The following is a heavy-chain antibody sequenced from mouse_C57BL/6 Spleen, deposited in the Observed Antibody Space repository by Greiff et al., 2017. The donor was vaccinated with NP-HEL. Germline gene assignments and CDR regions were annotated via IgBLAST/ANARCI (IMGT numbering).Heavy chain of an antibody. CDR1: GYTFTSYW. CDR2: IDPSDSYT. J-gene: IGHJ4*01. CDR3: ARKGLWCMDY. D-gene: IGHD1-1*02. Sequence: QVQLKQPGAELVMPGASVKLSCKASGYTFTSYWMHWVKQRPGQGLEWIGEIDPSDSYTNYNQKFKGKSTLTVDKSSSTAYMQLSSLTSEDSAVYYCARKGLWCMDYWGQGTSVTVSS. V-gene: IGHV1-69*01.